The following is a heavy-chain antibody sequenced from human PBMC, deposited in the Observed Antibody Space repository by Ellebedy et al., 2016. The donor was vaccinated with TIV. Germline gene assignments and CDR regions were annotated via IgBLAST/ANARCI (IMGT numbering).Heavy chain of an antibody. CDR3: TTASMIVAPPPTGDY. J-gene: IGHJ4*02. CDR2: ISWNSGSI. V-gene: IGHV3-9*01. CDR1: GFTFDDYA. D-gene: IGHD3-22*01. Sequence: SLKISCAASGFTFDDYAMHWVRQAPGKGLEWVSGISWNSGSIGYADSVKGRFTISRDNAKNSLYLQMNSLKTEDTAVYYCTTASMIVAPPPTGDYWGQGTLVTVSS.